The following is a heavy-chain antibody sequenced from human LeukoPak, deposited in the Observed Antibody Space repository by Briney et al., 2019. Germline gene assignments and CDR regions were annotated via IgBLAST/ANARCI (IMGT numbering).Heavy chain of an antibody. V-gene: IGHV4-39*01. Sequence: PSETLSLTCTVSGGSISSSSYYWGWIRQPPGKGLEWIGSIYYSGSTYYNPSLKSRVTISVDTSKNQFSLKLSSVTAADTAVYYCARHSGSITIFGVVIIPPKYWGQGTLVTVSS. CDR3: ARHSGSITIFGVVIIPPKY. CDR1: GGSISSSSYY. J-gene: IGHJ4*02. CDR2: IYYSGST. D-gene: IGHD3-3*01.